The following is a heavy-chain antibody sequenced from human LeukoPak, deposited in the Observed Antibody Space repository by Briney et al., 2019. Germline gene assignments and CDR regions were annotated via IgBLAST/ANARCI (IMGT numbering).Heavy chain of an antibody. D-gene: IGHD6-19*01. CDR1: AFTFSSYS. CDR3: ASFDSSGWHYFDY. J-gene: IGHJ4*02. V-gene: IGHV3-21*01. CDR2: ISSRSGYI. Sequence: GGSLRLSCTASAFTFSSYSMSWVRQAPGKGLEWVSSISSRSGYIYYADSVKGRFTISRDNAKNSLYLQMNTLRAEDTAVYYCASFDSSGWHYFDYWGQGTLVTVSA.